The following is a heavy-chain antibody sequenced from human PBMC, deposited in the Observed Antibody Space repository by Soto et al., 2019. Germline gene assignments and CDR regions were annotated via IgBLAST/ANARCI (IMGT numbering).Heavy chain of an antibody. CDR1: GGTFSSYA. CDR2: IIPIFGTA. V-gene: IGHV1-69*12. D-gene: IGHD3-22*01. CDR3: ARGREHYYDSSGYYKAEAFDI. J-gene: IGHJ3*02. Sequence: QVQLVQSGAEVKKPGSSVKVSCKASGGTFSSYAISWVRQAPGQGLEWMGGIIPIFGTANYAQKFQGRVTITADESTSTAYMELSRLRSEDTAVYYCARGREHYYDSSGYYKAEAFDIWGQGTMVTVSS.